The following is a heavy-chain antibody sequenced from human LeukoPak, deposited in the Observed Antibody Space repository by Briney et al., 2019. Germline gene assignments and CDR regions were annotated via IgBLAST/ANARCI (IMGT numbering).Heavy chain of an antibody. J-gene: IGHJ4*02. D-gene: IGHD2/OR15-2a*01. Sequence: GGSLRLSXTASGLTFTNFTMNWIRQAPGRGPEWISAIRSDTASAFYADSVKGRFTISRDNAKNSLYLLMNSLRVEDTAVYYCVRRIGRDSWGQGTQVTVSS. CDR3: VRRIGRDS. V-gene: IGHV3-48*01. CDR2: IRSDTASA. CDR1: GLTFTNFT.